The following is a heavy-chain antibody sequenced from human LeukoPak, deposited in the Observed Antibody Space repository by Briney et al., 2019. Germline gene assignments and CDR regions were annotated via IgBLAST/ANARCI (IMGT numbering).Heavy chain of an antibody. CDR3: VRVSGFCTNGVCPSFDP. CDR1: GFTFSSYG. V-gene: IGHV3-30*02. D-gene: IGHD2-8*01. CDR2: IRYDGSNK. J-gene: IGHJ5*02. Sequence: PGGSLRLSCAASGFTFSSYGMHWVRQAPGKGLEWVAFIRYDGSNKYYADSVKGRFTISRDNSKNTLYLQMNSLRTEDTAVYYCVRVSGFCTNGVCPSFDPWGQGTLVTVSS.